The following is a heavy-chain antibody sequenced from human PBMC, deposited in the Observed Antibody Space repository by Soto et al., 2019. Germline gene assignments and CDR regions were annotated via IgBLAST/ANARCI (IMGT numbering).Heavy chain of an antibody. J-gene: IGHJ4*02. D-gene: IGHD2-2*01. CDR3: VRDHAWAFDS. CDR2: FGGSAAYI. CDR1: GFTFSSYT. Sequence: PGGSLRLSCAASGFTFSSYTFNWVRQAPGKGLEWISYFGGSAAYIYYADSVKGRFTISRDDAKSSLYLQMNSLRVEDTAVYFCVRDHAWAFDSWGQGTQVTVSS. V-gene: IGHV3-21*05.